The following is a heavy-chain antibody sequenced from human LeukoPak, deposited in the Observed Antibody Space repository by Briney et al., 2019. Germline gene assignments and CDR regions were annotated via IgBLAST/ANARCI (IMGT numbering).Heavy chain of an antibody. CDR3: TIVPTDYAFDI. CDR1: GGSFSGYY. V-gene: IGHV4-34*01. Sequence: SETLSLTCAVYGGSFSGYYWSWIRQPPGKGLEWIGEINHSGSTNYNPSLKSRVTISVDTSKNQFSLKLSSVTAADTAVYYCTIVPTDYAFDIWGQGTMVTVSS. D-gene: IGHD2-2*01. CDR2: INHSGST. J-gene: IGHJ3*02.